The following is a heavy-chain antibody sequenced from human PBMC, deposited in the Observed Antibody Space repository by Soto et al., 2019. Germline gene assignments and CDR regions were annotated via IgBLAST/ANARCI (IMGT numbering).Heavy chain of an antibody. D-gene: IGHD3-16*01. CDR1: GFTVSNNY. J-gene: IGHJ4*02. CDR3: AAYSHKGY. Sequence: EQLVESGGDLVQPGGSLRLSCAASGFTVSNNYMSWVRQAPGKGLEWVSLIYSGGSTYYADSVKGRFTIPRDSSKNTLYLQMNSLRAEDTAMYYCAAYSHKGYWGQGTLVTVSS. V-gene: IGHV3-66*01. CDR2: IYSGGST.